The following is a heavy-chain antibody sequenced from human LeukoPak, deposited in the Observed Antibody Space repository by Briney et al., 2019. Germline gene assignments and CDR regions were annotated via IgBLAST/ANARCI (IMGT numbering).Heavy chain of an antibody. CDR3: ARVWVYDILTGYPYYFDY. CDR1: GYTFTSYD. J-gene: IGHJ4*02. D-gene: IGHD3-9*01. CDR2: MNPNSGNT. V-gene: IGHV1-8*03. Sequence: ASVTVSCKASGYTFTSYDINWVRQATGQGLEWMGWMNPNSGNTGYAQKFQGRVTITKNTSISTAYVELSSLRSEDTAVYYCARVWVYDILTGYPYYFDYWGQGTLVTVSS.